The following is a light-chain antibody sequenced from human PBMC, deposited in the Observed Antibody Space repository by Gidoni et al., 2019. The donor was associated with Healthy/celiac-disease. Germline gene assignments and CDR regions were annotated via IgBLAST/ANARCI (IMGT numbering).Light chain of an antibody. J-gene: IGLJ2*01. CDR3: QAWDSSIVV. CDR2: QES. Sequence: SYELTQPPSVSVSPGQTASLPCPGDKLGDKYACWYQQKPGQSPVLVIYQESKRPSGIPERFSGSNSGNTATLTISGTQAMDEADYYCQAWDSSIVVFGGGTKLTVL. CDR1: KLGDKY. V-gene: IGLV3-1*01.